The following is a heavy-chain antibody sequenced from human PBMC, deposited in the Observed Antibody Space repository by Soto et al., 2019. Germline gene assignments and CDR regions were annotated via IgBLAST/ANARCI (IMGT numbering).Heavy chain of an antibody. V-gene: IGHV4-59*01. Sequence: SETLSLTCTVSGGSISSYYWSWIRQPPGKGLEWIGYIYYSGSTNYNPSLKSRVTISVDTSKNQFSLKLSSVTAADTDVYYCARLYYGSAGYWGQGTLVTVSS. J-gene: IGHJ4*02. CDR1: GGSISSYY. CDR3: ARLYYGSAGY. D-gene: IGHD3-10*01. CDR2: IYYSGST.